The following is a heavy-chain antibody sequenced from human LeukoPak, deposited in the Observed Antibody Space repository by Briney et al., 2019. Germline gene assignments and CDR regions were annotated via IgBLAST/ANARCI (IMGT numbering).Heavy chain of an antibody. Sequence: SETLSPTCTVSGGSISGSYWSWIRQPPGKGLEWIGSFYYSGNTNYNPSLKSRVTISGDTSKNQFSLNLSSVTAADTAVYYCARDPYRDNFFDPWGQGTLVTVSS. CDR2: FYYSGNT. CDR3: ARDPYRDNFFDP. CDR1: GGSISGSY. V-gene: IGHV4-59*01. J-gene: IGHJ5*02. D-gene: IGHD1-26*01.